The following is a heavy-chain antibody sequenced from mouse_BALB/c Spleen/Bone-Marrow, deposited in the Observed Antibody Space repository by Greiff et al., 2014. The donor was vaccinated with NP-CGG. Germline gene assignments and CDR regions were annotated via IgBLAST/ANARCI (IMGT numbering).Heavy chain of an antibody. CDR3: ARRTMITAMDY. V-gene: IGHV1-37*01. CDR2: INPYNGGT. J-gene: IGHJ4*01. Sequence: EVQRVESGPELVKPGASMKISCKASGYSFTGYTMNWVKQSHGKNLEWIGLINPYNGGTIYNQEFKGKATLTVDKSSSTAYMELLSLTSEDSAVYYCARRTMITAMDYWGQGTSVTVSS. D-gene: IGHD2-4*01. CDR1: GYSFTGYT.